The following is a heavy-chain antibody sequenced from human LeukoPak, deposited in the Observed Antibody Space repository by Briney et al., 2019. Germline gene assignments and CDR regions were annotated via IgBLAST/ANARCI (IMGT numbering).Heavy chain of an antibody. D-gene: IGHD3-22*01. CDR2: MNPNSGNT. V-gene: IGHV1-8*01. J-gene: IGHJ6*03. CDR3: ARAIAYYDSSGYRDYYYYYMDV. CDR1: GYTFTSYD. Sequence: VASVKVSCKASGYTFTSYDINWVRQATGQGLEWMGWMNPNSGNTGYAQKFQGRVTMTRNTSISTAYMELSSLRSEDTAVYYCARAIAYYDSSGYRDYYYYYMDVWGKGTTVTISS.